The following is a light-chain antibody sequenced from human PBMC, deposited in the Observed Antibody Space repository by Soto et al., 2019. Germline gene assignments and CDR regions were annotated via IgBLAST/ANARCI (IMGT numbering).Light chain of an antibody. V-gene: IGKV3-20*01. CDR2: GSS. J-gene: IGKJ2*01. CDR1: QTVSSSF. Sequence: ENVLTQSPDTLSLSPGERATLSCRASQTVSSSFLAWYQQKPGQAPRLLIYGSSSRASGIPDRFSGSGSGTDFTLTISRLEPEDFAVYYCKQYSSSPYNLGQGNKLEIK. CDR3: KQYSSSPYN.